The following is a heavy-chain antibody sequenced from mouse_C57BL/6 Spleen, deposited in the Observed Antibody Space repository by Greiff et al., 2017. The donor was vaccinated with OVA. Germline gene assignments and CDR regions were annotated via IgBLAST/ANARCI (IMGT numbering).Heavy chain of an antibody. CDR3: ASPRRGFAY. CDR1: GYAFSSSW. Sequence: VQGVESGPELVKPGASVKISCKASGYAFSSSWMNWVKLRPGKGLEWIGRIYPGDGDTNYNGKFKGKATLTADKSSSTAYMQLSSLTSEDSAVYFCASPRRGFAYWGQGTLVTVSA. J-gene: IGHJ3*01. V-gene: IGHV1-82*01. CDR2: IYPGDGDT.